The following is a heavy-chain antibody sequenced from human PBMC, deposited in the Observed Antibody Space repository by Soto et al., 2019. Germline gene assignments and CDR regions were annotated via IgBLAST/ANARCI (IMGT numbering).Heavy chain of an antibody. CDR2: IYKGGGNT. J-gene: IGHJ4*02. V-gene: IGHV4-39*01. D-gene: IGHD6-25*01. Sequence: PSGSLALPSPGSGDSITGYDYYWGCIRQGPGKGLEWVGSIYKGGGNTYYHPSLRGRFTISVDTSKNHFFMRLNSVTATDTAVYFCAGGLSSDWIDFWGQGTLVTVSS. CDR3: AGGLSSDWIDF. CDR1: GDSITGYDYY.